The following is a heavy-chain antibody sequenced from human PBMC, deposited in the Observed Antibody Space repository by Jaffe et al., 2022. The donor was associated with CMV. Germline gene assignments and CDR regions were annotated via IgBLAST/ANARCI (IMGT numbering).Heavy chain of an antibody. V-gene: IGHV5-10-1*03. J-gene: IGHJ4*02. Sequence: EVQLVQSGAEVKKPGESLRISCKGSGYSFTSYWISWVRQMPGKGLEWMGRIDPSDSYTNYSPSFQGHVTISADKSISTAYLQWSSLKASDTAMYYCARHYSDSSGYELPTDNYWGQGTLVTVSS. CDR3: ARHYSDSSGYELPTDNY. CDR2: IDPSDSYT. D-gene: IGHD3-22*01. CDR1: GYSFTSYW.